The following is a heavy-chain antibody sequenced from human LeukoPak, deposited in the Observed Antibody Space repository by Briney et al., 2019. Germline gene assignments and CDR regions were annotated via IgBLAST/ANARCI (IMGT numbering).Heavy chain of an antibody. Sequence: ASVKVSRKASGYTFTGYHLHWVRQAPGQGLEWMGWINPNSGGTNYAQKFQGRVTMTRDTSISTAYMELSSLRSDDTAVYYCARVKSPSYYYYGLDVWGQGTTVTVSS. CDR2: INPNSGGT. CDR3: ARVKSPSYYYYGLDV. J-gene: IGHJ6*02. CDR1: GYTFTGYH. V-gene: IGHV1-2*02.